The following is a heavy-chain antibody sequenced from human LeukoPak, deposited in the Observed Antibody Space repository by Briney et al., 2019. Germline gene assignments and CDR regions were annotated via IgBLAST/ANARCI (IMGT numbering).Heavy chain of an antibody. V-gene: IGHV4-59*11. CDR2: MLDTVTT. Sequence: SETLSLTCTVSGGSMNSHYWSWIRQPPGKGLEWIGYMLDTVTTKDNPSLKSRFTLSADTSKNQFSLRLTSVTAADTAVYYCATIKRGNIYGYFDFWGQGILVAVSS. CDR3: ATIKRGNIYGYFDF. D-gene: IGHD5-18*01. CDR1: GGSMNSHY. J-gene: IGHJ4*02.